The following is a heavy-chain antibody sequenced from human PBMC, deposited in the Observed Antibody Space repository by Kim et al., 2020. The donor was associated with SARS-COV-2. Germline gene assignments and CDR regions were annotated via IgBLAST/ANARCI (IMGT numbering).Heavy chain of an antibody. CDR1: GGTFNSYG. V-gene: IGHV1-69*13. D-gene: IGHD3-22*01. Sequence: SVKVSCKASGGTFNSYGISWVRQAPGQGLEWMGGIIPIFGTTKYAQRFQGRVTISADESTSIAYMRLTSLRSEDTAVYYCARSPNLNYDDSSSYYDEWGQGTPVTVSS. CDR2: IIPIFGTT. J-gene: IGHJ4*02. CDR3: ARSPNLNYDDSSSYYDE.